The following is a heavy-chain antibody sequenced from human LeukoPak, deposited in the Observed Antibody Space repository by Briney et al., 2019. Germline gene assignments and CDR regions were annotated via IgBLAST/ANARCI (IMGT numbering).Heavy chain of an antibody. V-gene: IGHV3-11*05. D-gene: IGHD6-19*01. CDR1: GFSSSDSY. CDR3: ARAFSSGWYTFDY. CDR2: ITSGNSYA. Sequence: AGGSLRLSCAASGFSSSDSYMSWIRQAPGKGLEWLSYITSGNSYANYADSVKGRFTISRDTAKNSLFLQMNSLRVEDTAVYYCARAFSSGWYTFDYWGQGVLVTVSS. J-gene: IGHJ4*02.